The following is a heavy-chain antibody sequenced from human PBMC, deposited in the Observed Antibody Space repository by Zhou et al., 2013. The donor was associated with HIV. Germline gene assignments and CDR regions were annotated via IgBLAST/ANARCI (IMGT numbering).Heavy chain of an antibody. Sequence: QVQLVQSGAEVKKPGSSVKVSCKASGGPFSTYAFSWVRQAPGQGLEWMGGIIPFFGTPNYAQKFQGRVAITAAESTRTAYMELSSLRSEDTAVYYCARDSESDRFVGYFDLWGRGTLVTVSS. D-gene: IGHD3-16*02. CDR1: GGPFSTYA. CDR3: ARDSESDRFVGYFDL. V-gene: IGHV1-69*12. CDR2: IIPFFGTP. J-gene: IGHJ2*01.